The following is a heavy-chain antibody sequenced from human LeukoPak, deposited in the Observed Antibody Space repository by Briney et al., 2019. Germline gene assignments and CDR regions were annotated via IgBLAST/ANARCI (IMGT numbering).Heavy chain of an antibody. J-gene: IGHJ4*02. CDR3: ASSVGAVAGTAFDY. Sequence: SETLSLTCTVSGGSISSGGYYWSWIRQHPGKGLEWIGYIYYSGSTYYNPSLKSRVTISVDTCKNQFSLKLSSVTAADTAVYYCASSVGAVAGTAFDYWGQGTLVTVSS. D-gene: IGHD6-19*01. CDR1: GGSISSGGYY. V-gene: IGHV4-31*03. CDR2: IYYSGST.